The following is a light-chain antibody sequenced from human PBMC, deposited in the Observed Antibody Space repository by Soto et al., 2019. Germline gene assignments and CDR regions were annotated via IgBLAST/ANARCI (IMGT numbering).Light chain of an antibody. J-gene: IGLJ1*01. CDR1: HSDIGNYNY. CDR3: NSYREDHPRFYV. Sequence: QSALTQPASVSGSPGQSITISCTGTHSDIGNYNYVSWYQHLPGKAPKLMIYDVGSRPSGFSSRFSGSKSGNTASLAISGLQAEDEADYYCNSYREDHPRFYVFGTGTKVTVL. V-gene: IGLV2-14*03. CDR2: DVG.